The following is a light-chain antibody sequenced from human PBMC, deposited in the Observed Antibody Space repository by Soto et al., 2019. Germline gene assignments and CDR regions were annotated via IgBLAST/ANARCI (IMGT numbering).Light chain of an antibody. CDR3: QQYGSSPRT. J-gene: IGKJ3*01. CDR1: QSVRSN. CDR2: GAS. Sequence: EIVMTQSPDTLSVSPGERATLSCRASQSVRSNLAWYQQKPAQAPRLLIYGASTRATGIPARFSGSGSGTDFTLTISRLEPEDFAVYYCQQYGSSPRTFGPGTKVDIK. V-gene: IGKV3-20*01.